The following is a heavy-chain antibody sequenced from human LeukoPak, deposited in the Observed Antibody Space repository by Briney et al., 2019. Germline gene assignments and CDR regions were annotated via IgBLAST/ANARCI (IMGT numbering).Heavy chain of an antibody. CDR2: IRSKAYGGTT. D-gene: IGHD6-13*01. J-gene: IGHJ4*02. CDR1: GFTFGDYA. CDR3: TREPGEYSSSWYRYYFDY. Sequence: PGGSLRLSCTASGFTFGDYAMSWFRQAPGKGLEWVGFIRSKAYGGTTEYAASVKGRFTISRDDSKSIAYLQMNSLKTEDTAVYYCTREPGEYSSSWYRYYFDYWGQGTLVTVSS. V-gene: IGHV3-49*03.